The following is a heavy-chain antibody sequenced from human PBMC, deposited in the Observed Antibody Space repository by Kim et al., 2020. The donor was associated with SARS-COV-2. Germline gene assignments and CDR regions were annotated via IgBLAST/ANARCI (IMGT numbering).Heavy chain of an antibody. Sequence: SETLSLTCAVYGGSFSGYYWSWIRQPPGKGLEWIGEINHSGSTNYNPSLKSRVTISVDTSKNQFSLKLSSVTAADTAVYYCARKPYYYGSGRGAFDYWGQGTLVTVSS. V-gene: IGHV4-34*01. CDR1: GGSFSGYY. J-gene: IGHJ4*02. CDR2: INHSGST. CDR3: ARKPYYYGSGRGAFDY. D-gene: IGHD3-10*01.